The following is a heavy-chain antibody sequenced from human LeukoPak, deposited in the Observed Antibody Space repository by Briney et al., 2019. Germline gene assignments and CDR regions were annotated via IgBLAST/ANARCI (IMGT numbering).Heavy chain of an antibody. V-gene: IGHV3-30*18. CDR3: AKDTNYDFWSGTDQYFQH. Sequence: GRSLRLSCAASGFTFSSYGMHWVRQAPGKGLEWVAVISYDGSNKYYADSVKGRFTISRDNSKSTLYLQMNSLRAEDTAVYYCAKDTNYDFWSGTDQYFQHWGQGTLVTVSS. CDR2: ISYDGSNK. J-gene: IGHJ1*01. CDR1: GFTFSSYG. D-gene: IGHD3-3*01.